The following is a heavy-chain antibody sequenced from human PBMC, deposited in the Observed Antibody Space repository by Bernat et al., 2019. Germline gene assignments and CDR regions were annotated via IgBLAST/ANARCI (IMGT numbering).Heavy chain of an antibody. V-gene: IGHV3-72*01. D-gene: IGHD1-1*01. CDR3: ARATGTGPDYYYYMDV. CDR1: GFTFSDHH. J-gene: IGHJ6*03. CDR2: TRNKANRYTT. Sequence: EVQLVESGGDLVQPGGSLRVSCAASGFTFSDHHMDWVRQAPGKGLEWVGRTRNKANRYTTEYAASVKGRFTISRDDSKNSLYLQMNSLKTEDTAVYYCARATGTGPDYYYYMDVWGKGTTVTVSS.